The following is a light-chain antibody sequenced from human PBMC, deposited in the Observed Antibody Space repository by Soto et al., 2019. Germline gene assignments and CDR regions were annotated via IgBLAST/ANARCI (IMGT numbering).Light chain of an antibody. J-gene: IGKJ1*01. V-gene: IGKV1-39*01. CDR2: TAS. Sequence: DLQLTQSPSSLSASVGDRDPIDCRASQSISSSVNWYQQKAGKAPNLLIYTASKFESGVPTRFSSSGSGTDCTRTISTLQPEYSTTYSCQQCHCHPRAFGQVTKVDIK. CDR1: QSISSS. CDR3: QQCHCHPRA.